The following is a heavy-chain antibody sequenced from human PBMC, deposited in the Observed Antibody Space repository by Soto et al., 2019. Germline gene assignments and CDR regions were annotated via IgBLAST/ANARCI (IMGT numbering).Heavy chain of an antibody. CDR2: INGDGVYI. Sequence: GGSLRLSCSASGFTFSTYAMHWVRQAPGKGLESVSTINGDGVYIYYADSVKGRFTISRDNSKNTLYLQMSSLRLEDTAVYHCVKGGIYSGSSGLDVWGQGTTVTVSS. V-gene: IGHV3-64D*08. CDR3: VKGGIYSGSSGLDV. D-gene: IGHD6-13*01. CDR1: GFTFSTYA. J-gene: IGHJ6*02.